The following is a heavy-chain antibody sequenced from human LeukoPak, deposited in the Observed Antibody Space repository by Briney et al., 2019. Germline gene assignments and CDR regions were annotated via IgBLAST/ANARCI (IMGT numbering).Heavy chain of an antibody. D-gene: IGHD2-15*01. V-gene: IGHV4-34*01. CDR2: INHSGST. Sequence: SQTLSLTCAVYGGSFRGYYWSWIRQPPGKGLEWIGGINHSGSTNYNPSLKSRVTISVDTSKNQCSLKLSSVTAADTAVYYCARDQGYCSGGSCYSGWFDPWGQGTLVTVSS. CDR1: GGSFRGYY. CDR3: ARDQGYCSGGSCYSGWFDP. J-gene: IGHJ5*02.